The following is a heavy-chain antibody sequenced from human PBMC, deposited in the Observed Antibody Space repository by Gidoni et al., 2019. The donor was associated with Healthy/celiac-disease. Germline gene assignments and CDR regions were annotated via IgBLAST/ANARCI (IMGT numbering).Heavy chain of an antibody. D-gene: IGHD3-22*01. CDR2: ITSKSDGGTR. Sequence: EVQLVESGGGLVKPGGSLRVSCAASGFTFTNAGMSCVLQAPGKGLAWGGRITSKSDGGTRDYAAPVKGRFIISRDDSKNTLYLQMNSLKTEDTAVYYCTRMSYYYDPSDSTEGVYDFDYWGQGTLVTVSS. V-gene: IGHV3-15*01. J-gene: IGHJ4*02. CDR3: TRMSYYYDPSDSTEGVYDFDY. CDR1: GFTFTNAG.